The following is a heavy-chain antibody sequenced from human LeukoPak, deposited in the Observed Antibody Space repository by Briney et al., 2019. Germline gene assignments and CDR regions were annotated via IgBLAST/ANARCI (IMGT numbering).Heavy chain of an antibody. V-gene: IGHV3-30*04. CDR2: ISYDGSNK. Sequence: GGSLRLSCAASGFTFSSYAMHWVRQAPGKGLEWAAVISYDGSNKYYADSVKGRFTISRDNSKNTLYLQMNSLRAEDTAVYYCAKEQGYCSGGSCLIESIDYWGQGTLVTVSS. CDR3: AKEQGYCSGGSCLIESIDY. J-gene: IGHJ4*02. CDR1: GFTFSSYA. D-gene: IGHD2-15*01.